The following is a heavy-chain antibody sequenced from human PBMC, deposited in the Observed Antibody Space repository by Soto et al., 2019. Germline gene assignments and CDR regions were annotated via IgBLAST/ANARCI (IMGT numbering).Heavy chain of an antibody. CDR1: GFTFSNYG. CDR2: ISDDGRNK. V-gene: IGHV3-30*18. D-gene: IGHD3-3*01. J-gene: IGHJ4*02. Sequence: GGSLRLSCAASGFTFSNYGMHWVRQAPGKGLEWVAVISDDGRNKYYVDSVKGRFTISRDNSKNTLYLQMNSLRGDGTAVFYCAKDLNAFWSGLDYWGQGTLVTVSS. CDR3: AKDLNAFWSGLDY.